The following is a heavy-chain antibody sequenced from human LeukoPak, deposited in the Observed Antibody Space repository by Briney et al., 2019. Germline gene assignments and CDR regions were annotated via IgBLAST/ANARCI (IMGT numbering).Heavy chain of an antibody. CDR1: GFTFSSYG. V-gene: IGHV3-30*03. CDR3: AREFRYCSSTSCYDAFDI. D-gene: IGHD2-2*01. J-gene: IGHJ3*02. Sequence: GRSLRLSCAASGFTFSSYGMHWVRQAPGKGLEWVAVISYDGSNKYYADSVKGRFTISRDNSKNTLYLQMNSLRAEDTAVYYCAREFRYCSSTSCYDAFDIWGQGTMVTVSS. CDR2: ISYDGSNK.